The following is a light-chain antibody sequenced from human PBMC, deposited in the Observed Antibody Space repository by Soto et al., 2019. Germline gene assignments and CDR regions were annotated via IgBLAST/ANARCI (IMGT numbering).Light chain of an antibody. CDR3: MQTLQSPIT. J-gene: IGKJ5*01. CDR1: QSLLHSNGYKY. CDR2: LGS. Sequence: DIVMTQSPLSLPVTPGEPASISCRSSQSLLHSNGYKYLDWYLQKPGQAPQLLIYLGSNRASGVPARFSGSGSGTEFTLKISRVEAEDVGVYYCMQTLQSPITFGQGTRLEIK. V-gene: IGKV2-28*01.